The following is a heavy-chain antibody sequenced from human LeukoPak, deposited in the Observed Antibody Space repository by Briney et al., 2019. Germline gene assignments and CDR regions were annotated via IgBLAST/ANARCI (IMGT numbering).Heavy chain of an antibody. CDR2: IIPIFGTA. D-gene: IGHD2-15*01. Sequence: ASVKVSCKASGFTFSIYDINWVRQAPGQGLEWMGGIIPIFGTANYAQKFQGRVTITTDESTSTAYMELSSLRSEDTAVYYCARDRWNCSGGSCYLGLNDYWGQGTLVTVSS. CDR3: ARDRWNCSGGSCYLGLNDY. J-gene: IGHJ4*02. CDR1: GFTFSIYD. V-gene: IGHV1-69*05.